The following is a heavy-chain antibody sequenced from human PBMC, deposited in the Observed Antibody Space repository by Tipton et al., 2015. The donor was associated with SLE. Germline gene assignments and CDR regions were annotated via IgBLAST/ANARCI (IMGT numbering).Heavy chain of an antibody. J-gene: IGHJ4*02. Sequence: SLRLSCVASGFTFSSYAMHWVRQAPGKGLEWVAVIWFDGTDQYYAGSVKGRFTISRDNSKNTLFLQMNSLRAEDTAVYYCARGPEGGSGSYYRKFDYWGQGTLVTVSS. CDR1: GFTFSSYA. CDR3: ARGPEGGSGSYYRKFDY. CDR2: IWFDGTDQ. V-gene: IGHV3-33*01. D-gene: IGHD3-10*01.